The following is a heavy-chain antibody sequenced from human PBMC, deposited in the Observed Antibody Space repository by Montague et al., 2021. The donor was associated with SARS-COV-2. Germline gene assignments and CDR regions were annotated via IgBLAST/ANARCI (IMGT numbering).Heavy chain of an antibody. CDR1: GITFNTYW. CDR2: INHDGSIA. CDR3: AGAVGPYFYYGMDV. J-gene: IGHJ6*02. V-gene: IGHV3-74*01. D-gene: IGHD3-9*01. Sequence: SLRLSCAASGITFNTYWMHWVRLVVGKGLVWVSHINHDGSIATYADSVKGRFAISRDNAKNTLFLQMNSLTVEDTAVYYCAGAVGPYFYYGMDVWGQGTTVTVS.